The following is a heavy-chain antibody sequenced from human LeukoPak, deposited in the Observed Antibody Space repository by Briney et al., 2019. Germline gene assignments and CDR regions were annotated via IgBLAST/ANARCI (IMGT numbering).Heavy chain of an antibody. V-gene: IGHV1-8*01. D-gene: IGHD1-1*01. Sequence: GASVKVSCKASGYTFTSYDIYWVRQATGQGLEWMGWMNPTSGDTGYAQNFKGSVTMTRDTSKSPASMELNSLTSEDTAVYYCARGVRDTYYSFDYWGQGTLVTVSS. CDR3: ARGVRDTYYSFDY. CDR2: MNPTSGDT. CDR1: GYTFTSYD. J-gene: IGHJ4*02.